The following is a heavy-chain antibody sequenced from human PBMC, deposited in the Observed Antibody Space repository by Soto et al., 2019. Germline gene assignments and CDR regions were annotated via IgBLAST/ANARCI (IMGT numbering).Heavy chain of an antibody. Sequence: SETLSLTCTVSGGSMRCYFWTWIRQPPGKGLEWIGYIYYTGRTNYNPSLKSRLTISVDTSNNKFSLRLDSVTAADTAVYYCARDPGYSSSPANWFDPWGQGTVVTVSS. J-gene: IGHJ5*02. V-gene: IGHV4-59*01. CDR1: GGSMRCYF. D-gene: IGHD5-18*01. CDR2: IYYTGRT. CDR3: ARDPGYSSSPANWFDP.